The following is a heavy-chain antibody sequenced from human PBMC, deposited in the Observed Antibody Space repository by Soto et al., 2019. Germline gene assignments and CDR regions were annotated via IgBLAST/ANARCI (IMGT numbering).Heavy chain of an antibody. CDR1: GGTFSSYT. Sequence: SVKVSCKASGGTFSSYTISWVRQAPGQGLEWMGRIIPILGIANYAQKFQGRVTITADKSTSTAYMELSSLRSEDTAVYYCARDLGIAAAGDGGYYYMDVWGKGTTVTVSS. CDR3: ARDLGIAAAGDGGYYYMDV. D-gene: IGHD6-13*01. CDR2: IIPILGIA. J-gene: IGHJ6*03. V-gene: IGHV1-69*04.